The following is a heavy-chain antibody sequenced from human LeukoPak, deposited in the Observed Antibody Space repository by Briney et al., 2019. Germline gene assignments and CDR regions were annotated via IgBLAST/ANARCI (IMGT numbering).Heavy chain of an antibody. D-gene: IGHD6-6*01. V-gene: IGHV3-21*01. CDR3: ARLSRPSLGAFSSSSSHDDAFDI. CDR1: GFTFSSYS. CDR2: ISSSSSYI. J-gene: IGHJ3*02. Sequence: PGGSLRLSCAASGFTFSSYSMNWVRQAPGKGLGWVSSISSSSSYIYYAESVKGRFTISRDNAKNSLYLQMNSLRAEDTAVYYCARLSRPSLGAFSSSSSHDDAFDIWGQGTMVTVSS.